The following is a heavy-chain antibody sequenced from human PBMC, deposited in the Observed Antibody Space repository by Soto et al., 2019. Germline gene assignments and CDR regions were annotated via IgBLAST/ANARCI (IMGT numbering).Heavy chain of an antibody. D-gene: IGHD1-26*01. CDR2: IGTSSTNI. J-gene: IGHJ4*02. CDR1: GFTFSSYE. CDR3: AKGGVGATPYFDY. V-gene: IGHV3-48*03. Sequence: EVQLVESGGGLVQPGRSLRLSCAASGFTFSSYEFNWVRQAPGKGLEWISYIGTSSTNIYYADSVKGRFTISRDNAENSLYLQMNSLRAEDTAIYYCAKGGVGATPYFDYWGQGTLVTVSS.